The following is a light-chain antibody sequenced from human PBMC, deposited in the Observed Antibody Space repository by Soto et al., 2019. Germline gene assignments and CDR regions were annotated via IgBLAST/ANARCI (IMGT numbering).Light chain of an antibody. CDR2: DHN. J-gene: IGLJ3*02. CDR3: GTWDLSLSAEV. CDR1: DSNIGNNF. V-gene: IGLV1-51*01. Sequence: QSVLTQPPSVSAAPGQKVTISCSGSDSNIGNNFVSWYQQLPGTAPKLLIYDHNKRPSGIPDRFSGSKPGTSATLDITGLQTGDEADYYCGTWDLSLSAEVFGGGTKLTVL.